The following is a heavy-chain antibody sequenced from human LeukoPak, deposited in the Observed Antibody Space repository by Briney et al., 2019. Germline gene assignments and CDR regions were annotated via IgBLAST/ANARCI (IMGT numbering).Heavy chain of an antibody. CDR1: GGSFSGYY. CDR3: ARAVAGDDAFDI. D-gene: IGHD6-19*01. CDR2: INHSGST. J-gene: IGHJ3*02. Sequence: SETLSLTCAVYGGSFSGYYWSWIRQPPGKVLEWIGEINHSGSTNYNPSLKSRVTISVDTSKNQFSLKLSSVTAADTAVYYCARAVAGDDAFDIWGQGTMVTVSS. V-gene: IGHV4-34*01.